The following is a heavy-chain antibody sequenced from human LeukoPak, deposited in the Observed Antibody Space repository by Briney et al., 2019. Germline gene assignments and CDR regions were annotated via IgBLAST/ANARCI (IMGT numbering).Heavy chain of an antibody. CDR1: GYTFTSYY. Sequence: ASVKVSCKASGYTFTSYYMHWVRQAPGQGLEWMGIINPSGGSTSYAQKFQGRVTVTRDTSTSTVYMELSSLRSEDTAVYYCARPPFSYCSSTSCYRRGSTSTRFDYWGQGTLVTVSS. J-gene: IGHJ4*02. D-gene: IGHD2-2*02. CDR3: ARPPFSYCSSTSCYRRGSTSTRFDY. CDR2: INPSGGST. V-gene: IGHV1-46*01.